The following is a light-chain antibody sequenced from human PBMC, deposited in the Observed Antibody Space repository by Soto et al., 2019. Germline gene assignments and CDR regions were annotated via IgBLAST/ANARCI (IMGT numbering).Light chain of an antibody. CDR3: QQYNNWPPLT. V-gene: IGKV3-15*01. CDR2: GAS. J-gene: IGKJ3*01. Sequence: EIVMTQSPATLSVSPGERATLSCRASQSVSSNLAWYQQKPGQAPRLLIYGASTRATGIPARFSGSGSGTEFTLTTSSLQSEDFAAYYCQQYNNWPPLTFGPGTKVDIK. CDR1: QSVSSN.